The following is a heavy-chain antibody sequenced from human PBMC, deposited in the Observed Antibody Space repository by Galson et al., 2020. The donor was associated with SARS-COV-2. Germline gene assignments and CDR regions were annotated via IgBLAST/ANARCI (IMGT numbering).Heavy chain of an antibody. CDR3: ATSWYGAFHI. J-gene: IGHJ3*02. Sequence: GESLKLSCAASGFTFRDYYMSWIRQAPGKGLEWVSYISSSSDYTNYPDSVKGRFTISRDNAKNSLYLQMNSLRVEDTAVYYCATSWYGAFHIWGQGTMVTVSS. V-gene: IGHV3-11*06. D-gene: IGHD6-13*01. CDR1: GFTFRDYY. CDR2: ISSSSDYT.